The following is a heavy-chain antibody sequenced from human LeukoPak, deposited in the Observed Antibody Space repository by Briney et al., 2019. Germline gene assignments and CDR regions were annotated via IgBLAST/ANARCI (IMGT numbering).Heavy chain of an antibody. CDR3: ARVRLLWFGQGGSFDY. CDR1: GGSFSGYY. V-gene: IGHV4-34*01. CDR2: VNHSGST. D-gene: IGHD3-10*01. J-gene: IGHJ4*02. Sequence: SETLSLTCAVYGGSFSGYYWSWIRQPPGKGLEWIGEVNHSGSTSYNPSLKGRVTISVDTSKNQFSLKLSSVTAADTAVYYCARVRLLWFGQGGSFDYWGQGTLVTVSS.